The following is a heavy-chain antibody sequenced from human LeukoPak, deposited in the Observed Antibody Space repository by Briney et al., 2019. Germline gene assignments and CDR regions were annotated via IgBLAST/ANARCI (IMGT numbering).Heavy chain of an antibody. CDR3: ASRAPRRITMVRGVTQDV. V-gene: IGHV4-39*07. D-gene: IGHD3-10*01. CDR1: GGSISSGGYY. J-gene: IGHJ6*02. Sequence: SETLSLTCTVSGGSISSGGYYWSWICQPPGKGLEWIGEINHSGSTNYNPSLKSRVTISVDTSKNQFSLKLSSVTAADTAVYYCASRAPRRITMVRGVTQDVWGQGTTVTVSS. CDR2: INHSGST.